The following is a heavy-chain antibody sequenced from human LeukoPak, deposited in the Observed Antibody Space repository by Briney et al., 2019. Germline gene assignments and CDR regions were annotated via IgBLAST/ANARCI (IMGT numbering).Heavy chain of an antibody. CDR2: ISGTGENT. CDR1: GITFSSYG. CDR3: AKDVDSSGYSYYFDY. D-gene: IGHD3-22*01. V-gene: IGHV3-23*01. Sequence: WGSLRLSCAASGITFSSYGMIRVRQAPGKGLEWVSGISGTGENTYYADSVKGRFTISRDNSKNTLYLQMNSLRAEDTAVYYCAKDVDSSGYSYYFDYWGQGTLVTVSS. J-gene: IGHJ4*02.